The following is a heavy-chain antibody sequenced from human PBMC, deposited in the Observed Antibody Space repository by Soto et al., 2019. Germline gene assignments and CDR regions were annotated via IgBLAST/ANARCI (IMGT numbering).Heavy chain of an antibody. CDR1: GFTFSSYW. Sequence: PGGSLRLSFAASGFTFSSYWMSWVRQAPGKGLEWVANIKQDGSEKYYVDSVKGRFTISRDNAKNSLYLQMNSLRAEDTAVYYCARVPPVVNYYYYYMDVWGKGTTVTVSS. J-gene: IGHJ6*03. V-gene: IGHV3-7*01. CDR2: IKQDGSEK. D-gene: IGHD2-2*01. CDR3: ARVPPVVNYYYYYMDV.